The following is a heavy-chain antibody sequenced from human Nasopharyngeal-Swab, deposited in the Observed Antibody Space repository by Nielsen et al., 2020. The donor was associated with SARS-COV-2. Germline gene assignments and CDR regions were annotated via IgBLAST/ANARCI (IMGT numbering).Heavy chain of an antibody. CDR1: GFTFSSHS. CDR3: AREEGSSWHYFDY. CDR2: ISSSSSYI. D-gene: IGHD6-13*01. Sequence: GESLKISCAASGFTFSSHSMNWVRPAPGKGLGWVSSISSSSSYIYYADSVKGRFTISRDNAKNSLYLQMNSLRAEDTAVYYCAREEGSSWHYFDYWGQGTLVTVSS. V-gene: IGHV3-21*01. J-gene: IGHJ4*02.